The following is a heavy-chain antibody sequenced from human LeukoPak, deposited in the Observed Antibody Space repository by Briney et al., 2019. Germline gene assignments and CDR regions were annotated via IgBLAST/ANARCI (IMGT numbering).Heavy chain of an antibody. CDR3: ARDDYGVFDAFDV. CDR1: GGSISSHY. Sequence: PSETLSLTCTVSGGSISSHYWTWIRQPPGKRLEWIGYIYNTGSTNYNPSLKSRVTISLDTSKNQFSLKLTSVTAADTAIYFCARDDYGVFDAFDVWGQGTVVTVSS. V-gene: IGHV4-59*08. D-gene: IGHD3-16*01. CDR2: IYNTGST. J-gene: IGHJ3*01.